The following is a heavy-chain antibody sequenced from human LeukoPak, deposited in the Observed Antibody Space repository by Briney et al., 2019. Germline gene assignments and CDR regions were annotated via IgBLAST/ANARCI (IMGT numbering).Heavy chain of an antibody. CDR1: GGSISSYY. Sequence: SETLSLTCTVSGGSISSYYWSWIRQPAGKGLEWIGRIYTSGSTNYNPSLKSRVTISVDTSKNQFSLKLSSVTAADTAVYYCASSGYYDFWSGYYGYMDVWGKGTTVTVSS. D-gene: IGHD3-3*01. CDR3: ASSGYYDFWSGYYGYMDV. CDR2: IYTSGST. V-gene: IGHV4-4*07. J-gene: IGHJ6*03.